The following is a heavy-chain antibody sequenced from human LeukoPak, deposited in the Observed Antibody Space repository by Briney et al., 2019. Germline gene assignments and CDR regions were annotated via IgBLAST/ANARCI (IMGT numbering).Heavy chain of an antibody. J-gene: IGHJ5*02. CDR3: AKVSVTTPS. Sequence: PGGSLRLSCAASGFTFSSSEMNWVRQAPGKGLEWVSHISSSGSTIYYADSVKGRFTISRDNSKNTLYLQMNSLRAEDTAVYYCAKVSVTTPSWGQGTLVTVSS. CDR2: ISSSGSTI. V-gene: IGHV3-48*03. D-gene: IGHD4-17*01. CDR1: GFTFSSSE.